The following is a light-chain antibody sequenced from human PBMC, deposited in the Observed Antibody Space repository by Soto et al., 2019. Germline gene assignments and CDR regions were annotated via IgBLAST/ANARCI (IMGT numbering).Light chain of an antibody. V-gene: IGKV1-5*03. J-gene: IGKJ3*01. CDR2: KAS. Sequence: DIQMTQAPSTLSASVGDRVTITFRASQSISSWLAWYQKKPGKAPKLLIYKASGLESGVPSRFSGSGSGTDFTLTISRLEPEDFAVYYCQQRSNWPATFGPGTKVDIK. CDR1: QSISSW. CDR3: QQRSNWPAT.